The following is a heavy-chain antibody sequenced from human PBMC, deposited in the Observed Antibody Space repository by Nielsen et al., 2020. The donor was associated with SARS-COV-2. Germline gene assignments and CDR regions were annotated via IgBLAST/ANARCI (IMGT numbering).Heavy chain of an antibody. V-gene: IGHV1-69*01. CDR3: AREDTAMVTRVVSYYYYGMDV. Sequence: WVRQAPGQGLEWIGGTIPLFGITKYAQKFQGRVTINAYESTGTAYMELSSLKSEDTAVYYCAREDTAMVTRVVSYYYYGMDVWGQGTTVTVSS. CDR2: TIPLFGIT. J-gene: IGHJ6*02. D-gene: IGHD5-18*01.